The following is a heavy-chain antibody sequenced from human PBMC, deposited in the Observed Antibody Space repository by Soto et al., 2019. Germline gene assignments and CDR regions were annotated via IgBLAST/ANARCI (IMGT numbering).Heavy chain of an antibody. Sequence: GSLRLSCAASGFSFSNYAMNWVRQAPGKGLEWVSAISAGGSNTNYADSVKGRSTISSDNSKNTLYLQMNGLRADDTAVYYCAKEYSTSFDYWGQGTPVTVSS. CDR3: AKEYSTSFDY. CDR1: GFSFSNYA. CDR2: ISAGGSNT. D-gene: IGHD6-6*01. J-gene: IGHJ4*02. V-gene: IGHV3-23*01.